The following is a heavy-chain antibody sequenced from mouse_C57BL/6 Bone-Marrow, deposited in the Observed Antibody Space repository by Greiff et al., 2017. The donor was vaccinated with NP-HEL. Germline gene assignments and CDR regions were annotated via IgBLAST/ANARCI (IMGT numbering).Heavy chain of an antibody. CDR2: IWGGGST. V-gene: IGHV2-9*01. D-gene: IGHD2-4*01. J-gene: IGHJ4*01. Sequence: VMLVESGPGLVAPSQSLSLTCTVSGFSLTSYGVDWVRQPPGKGLEWLGVIWGGGSTNYNSALMSRLCISKDNSKSKGFLKMNSLQTDDTAMYYCAKRGYYDYEGVHYYAMDYWGQGTSVTVSS. CDR3: AKRGYYDYEGVHYYAMDY. CDR1: GFSLTSYG.